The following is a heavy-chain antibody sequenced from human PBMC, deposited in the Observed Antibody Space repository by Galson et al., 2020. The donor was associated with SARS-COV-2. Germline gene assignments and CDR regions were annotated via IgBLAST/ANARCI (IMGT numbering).Heavy chain of an antibody. CDR2: IRSKAYGGTT. CDR3: TRVSITMICRDFVY. V-gene: IGHV3-49*04. J-gene: IGHJ4*02. CDR1: GFTFGDYA. D-gene: IGHD3-22*01. Sequence: GGSLRLSCTASGFTFGDYAMSWVRQAPGKGLEWVGFIRSKAYGGTTEYAASVKGRFTISRDDSKSIAYLQMNSLKTEDTAVYYGTRVSITMICRDFVYWGQGALVTVSS.